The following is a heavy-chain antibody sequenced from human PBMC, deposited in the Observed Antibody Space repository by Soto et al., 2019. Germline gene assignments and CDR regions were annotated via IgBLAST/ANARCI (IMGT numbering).Heavy chain of an antibody. J-gene: IGHJ2*01. D-gene: IGHD3-10*01. V-gene: IGHV3-23*01. CDR1: GFSFSNYV. Sequence: EVQLLESGGGLIQPGGSVRLSCEVSGFSFSNYVLSWVRQAPGKGLSWVSGISNRGDSTDYADSVRGRFTISRDNSKNILYLQMNSLRAEDTAVYYCVRGLRGYVDYWYFDFWGRGTLVTVSS. CDR2: ISNRGDST. CDR3: VRGLRGYVDYWYFDF.